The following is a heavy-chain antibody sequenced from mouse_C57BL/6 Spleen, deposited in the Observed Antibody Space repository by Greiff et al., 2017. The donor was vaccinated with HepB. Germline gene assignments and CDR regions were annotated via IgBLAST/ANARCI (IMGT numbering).Heavy chain of an antibody. V-gene: IGHV5-9*01. CDR1: GFTFSSYT. Sequence: EVMLVESGGGLVKPGGSLKLSCAASGFTFSSYTMSWVRQTPEKRLEWVATISGGGGNTYYPDSVKGRFTISRDNAKNTLYLQMSSLRSEDTALYYCARQGYYGSSYGWFAYWGQGTLVTVSA. CDR2: ISGGGGNT. CDR3: ARQGYYGSSYGWFAY. J-gene: IGHJ3*01. D-gene: IGHD1-1*01.